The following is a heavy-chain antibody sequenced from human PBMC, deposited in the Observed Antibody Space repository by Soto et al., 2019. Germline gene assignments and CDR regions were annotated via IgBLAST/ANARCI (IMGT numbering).Heavy chain of an antibody. J-gene: IGHJ1*01. CDR2: IYYSGST. Sequence: PXETLSLTCTVAGCSVSSGSYYWSWIRQPPGKGLEWIGYIYYSGSTNYNPSLKSRVTISVDTSKNQFSLKLSSVTAADTAVYYCAREADILTGYGLWGQGALVTVSS. V-gene: IGHV4-61*01. CDR1: GCSVSSGSYY. CDR3: AREADILTGYGL. D-gene: IGHD3-9*01.